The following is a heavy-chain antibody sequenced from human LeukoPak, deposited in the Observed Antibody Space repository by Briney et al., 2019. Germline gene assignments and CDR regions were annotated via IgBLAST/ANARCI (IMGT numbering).Heavy chain of an antibody. CDR1: GFTFSTSA. CDR3: ARESQYGVYDY. V-gene: IGHV3-21*01. CDR2: ISSSSSYI. J-gene: IGHJ4*02. Sequence: GGSLRLSCVVSGFTFSTSAMSWVRQAPGKGLEWVSSISSSSSYIYYADSVKGRFTISRDNAKNSLYLQMNSLRAEDTAVYYCARESQYGVYDYWGQGTLVTVSS. D-gene: IGHD2-8*01.